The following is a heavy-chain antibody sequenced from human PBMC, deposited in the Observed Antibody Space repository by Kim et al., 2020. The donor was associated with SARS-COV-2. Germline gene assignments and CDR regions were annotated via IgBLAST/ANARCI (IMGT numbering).Heavy chain of an antibody. CDR3: AREGVSNSAYYYGMDV. V-gene: IGHV4-59*13. D-gene: IGHD7-27*01. J-gene: IGHJ6*02. CDR1: GGSISSYY. Sequence: SETLSLTCTVSGGSISSYYWSWIRQPPGKGLEWIGYIDYSGSTNYNPSLNSRVTISVDTSKNQFSLKLSSVTAADTAVYYCAREGVSNSAYYYGMDVWGQGTTVTVSS. CDR2: IDYSGST.